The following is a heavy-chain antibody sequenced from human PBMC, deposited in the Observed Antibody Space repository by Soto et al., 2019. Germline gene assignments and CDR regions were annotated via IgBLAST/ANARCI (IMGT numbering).Heavy chain of an antibody. CDR2: IYWDDDK. D-gene: IGHD2-21*02. CDR1: AFSLSTGGVG. V-gene: IGHV2-5*02. CDR3: IQSRCGGDCLQSYASYYYYGMDV. Sequence: SGPTLVNPTQTLTLTCTFSAFSLSTGGVGVGWIRQPPGKALGWLALIYWDDDKRYSPSLRSRLTITKDTSKNQVVLTMTNMDPVDTATYYCIQSRCGGDCLQSYASYYYYGMDVWGQGT. J-gene: IGHJ6*02.